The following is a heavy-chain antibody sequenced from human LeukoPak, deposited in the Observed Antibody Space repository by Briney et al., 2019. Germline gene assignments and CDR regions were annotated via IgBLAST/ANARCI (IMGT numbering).Heavy chain of an antibody. Sequence: GGSLRLSCAASGFTFSSYGMHWVRQAPGKGLEWVAVISYDGSNKYYADSVKGRFTISRDNSKNTLYLQMNSLRAEDTAVYYCAKESYSSGWSPSNWFDPWGQGTLVTVSS. D-gene: IGHD6-19*01. V-gene: IGHV3-30*18. CDR3: AKESYSSGWSPSNWFDP. CDR2: ISYDGSNK. CDR1: GFTFSSYG. J-gene: IGHJ5*02.